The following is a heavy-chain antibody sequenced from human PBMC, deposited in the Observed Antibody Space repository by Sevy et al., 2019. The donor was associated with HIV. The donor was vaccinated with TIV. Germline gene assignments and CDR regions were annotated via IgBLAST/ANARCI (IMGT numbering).Heavy chain of an antibody. V-gene: IGHV3-21*01. CDR1: GFTFSSYN. CDR3: ARVISVAALYWYFDL. CDR2: ISSSGSYI. J-gene: IGHJ2*01. D-gene: IGHD6-13*01. Sequence: GGSLRLSCAASGFTFSSYNMNWVRQAPGKGLEWVSSISSSGSYIYYGDSAKGRFTISRDNAKNSLYLQMNSLRAEDTAVYYCARVISVAALYWYFDLWGRGTLVTVSS.